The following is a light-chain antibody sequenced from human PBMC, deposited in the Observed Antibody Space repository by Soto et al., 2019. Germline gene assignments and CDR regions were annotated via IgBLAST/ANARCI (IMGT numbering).Light chain of an antibody. CDR3: QQYLSYPIT. Sequence: DIQMTQSPSTLSASVGDRVTITCRASQSIRSWLAWYQQKAGNAPKSLIYKASSLESGVPSRFSGSGSGTEFTLTISSLQPDDFATYYCQQYLSYPITFGQGTRLEIK. CDR2: KAS. J-gene: IGKJ5*01. CDR1: QSIRSW. V-gene: IGKV1-5*03.